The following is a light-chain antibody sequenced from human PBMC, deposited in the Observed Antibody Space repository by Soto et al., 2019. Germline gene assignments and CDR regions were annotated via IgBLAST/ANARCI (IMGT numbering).Light chain of an antibody. CDR2: EVS. Sequence: QSVLTQLPSASGSPGQSVTISCTGTSSDVGGSNYVSWYQHHPGKAPKLMIYEVSKRPSGVSGRFSGSKSGNTASLTVSGLQAEDEGEYYCSSFAGVTNVVVFGGGTKVTVL. V-gene: IGLV2-8*01. CDR3: SSFAGVTNVVV. J-gene: IGLJ2*01. CDR1: SSDVGGSNY.